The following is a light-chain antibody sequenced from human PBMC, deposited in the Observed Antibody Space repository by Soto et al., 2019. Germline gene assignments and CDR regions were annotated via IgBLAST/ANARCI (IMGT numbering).Light chain of an antibody. CDR2: DVS. Sequence: QSVLTQPASVSGSPGQSITISCTGTSSDVGGYNYVSWYQQHPGKAPKLMIYDVSNRPSGVSNRFSGSKSGNTASLTISGLQAEDEADYYCSSYTSSSPYVIVTGTKVTVL. CDR1: SSDVGGYNY. CDR3: SSYTSSSPYV. V-gene: IGLV2-14*01. J-gene: IGLJ1*01.